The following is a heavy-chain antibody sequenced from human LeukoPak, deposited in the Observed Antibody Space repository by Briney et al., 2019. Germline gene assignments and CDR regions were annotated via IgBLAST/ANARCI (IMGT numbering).Heavy chain of an antibody. CDR1: GYTFTSYD. CDR3: ARGVSMGYCSGGSCYSSIYYYYGMDV. CDR2: MNPNSGNT. J-gene: IGHJ6*02. D-gene: IGHD2-15*01. V-gene: IGHV1-8*01. Sequence: ASVKVSCKASGYTFTSYDINWVRQATGQVLEWMGWMNPNSGNTGYAQKFQGRVTMTRNTSISTAYMELSSLRSEDTAVYYCARGVSMGYCSGGSCYSSIYYYYGMDVWGQGTTVTVSS.